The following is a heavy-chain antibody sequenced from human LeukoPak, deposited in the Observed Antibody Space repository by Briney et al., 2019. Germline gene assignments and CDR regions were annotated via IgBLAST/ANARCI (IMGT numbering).Heavy chain of an antibody. Sequence: PGGSLRLSCEASGFVFSHHVIHWVREVPGQGLEWVSMISYDGSGKHYADSVRGRLAISRDNSKNTANLQMDSLRPEDTAIYYCARDFWGVVGVATGKDVWGQGTTVTVSS. CDR1: GFVFSHHV. CDR2: ISYDGSGK. V-gene: IGHV3-30*09. J-gene: IGHJ6*02. CDR3: ARDFWGVVGVATGKDV. D-gene: IGHD2-21*01.